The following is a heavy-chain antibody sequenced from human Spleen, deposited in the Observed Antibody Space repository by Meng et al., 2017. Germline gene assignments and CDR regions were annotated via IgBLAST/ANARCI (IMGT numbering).Heavy chain of an antibody. V-gene: IGHV1-69*05. CDR3: ARGAGVGGRDWFDP. J-gene: IGHJ5*02. Sequence: SVKVSCKASGGTFSSYAISWVRQAPGQGLEWMGGIIPIFGTANYAQKFQGRVTITTDESTSTAYMELSSLTSEDTAIYYCARGAGVGGRDWFDPWGQGTLVTVSS. CDR1: GGTFSSYA. CDR2: IIPIFGTA. D-gene: IGHD3-16*01.